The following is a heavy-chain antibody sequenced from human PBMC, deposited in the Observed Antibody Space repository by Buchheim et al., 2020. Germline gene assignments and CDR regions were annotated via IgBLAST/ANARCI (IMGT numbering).Heavy chain of an antibody. V-gene: IGHV4-4*02. CDR3: ARDRDCSSSSCTYGMDV. Sequence: QVQLQESGPGLVKPSGTLSLTCAVSGASISSNNWWSWVRQPPGKGLEWIGEIYQSGNTNYNPSLKSRVALSLDKSKNQFPLKLNSVTAADTAVYYCARDRDCSSSSCTYGMDVWGQGTT. CDR2: IYQSGNT. CDR1: GASISSNNW. D-gene: IGHD2-2*01. J-gene: IGHJ6*02.